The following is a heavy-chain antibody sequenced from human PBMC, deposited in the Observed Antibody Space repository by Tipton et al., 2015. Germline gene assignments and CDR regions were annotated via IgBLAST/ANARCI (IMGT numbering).Heavy chain of an antibody. CDR3: AMSVSFLAQVWPVPFDL. V-gene: IGHV1-69*17. CDR1: GGTLRSDA. J-gene: IGHJ4*02. CDR2: IIPLSGVV. D-gene: IGHD3-9*01. Sequence: QLVQSGAEVKKPGSSVRVSCKVSGGTLRSDAVSWVRQAPGEGLEWMGGIIPLSGVVDYGQNFQGRVIITADKSTNIAYLEVTNLNSEDTAVYYCAMSVSFLAQVWPVPFDLWGQGTLVTVSS.